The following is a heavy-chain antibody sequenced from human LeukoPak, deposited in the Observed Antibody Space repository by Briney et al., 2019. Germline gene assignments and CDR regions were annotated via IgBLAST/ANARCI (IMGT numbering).Heavy chain of an antibody. CDR2: ISSSSSTI. V-gene: IGHV3-48*04. Sequence: GGSLRLSCAASGFTFSSYSMNWVRQAPGKGLEWVSYISSSSSTIYYADSVKGRFTISRDNAKNSLYLQMNSLGAEDTAVYYCARGKRPWYCSSTSCYTGLMDVWGKGTTVTVSS. CDR3: ARGKRPWYCSSTSCYTGLMDV. J-gene: IGHJ6*03. CDR1: GFTFSSYS. D-gene: IGHD2-2*02.